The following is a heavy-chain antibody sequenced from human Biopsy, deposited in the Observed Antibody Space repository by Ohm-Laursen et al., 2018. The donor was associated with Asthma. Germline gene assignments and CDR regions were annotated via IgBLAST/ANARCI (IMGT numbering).Heavy chain of an antibody. J-gene: IGHJ4*02. CDR2: INSVFGTT. Sequence: SVTASCKSLGGTFNTYVIGWVRQAPGQGLEWMGGINSVFGTTTYPQKFQDRVAITADDSTSTVYMELSSLRSEDTAVYYCARKAGSCISRTCYSLDFWGQGTLVTVSS. D-gene: IGHD2-2*01. CDR3: ARKAGSCISRTCYSLDF. V-gene: IGHV1-69*13. CDR1: GGTFNTYV.